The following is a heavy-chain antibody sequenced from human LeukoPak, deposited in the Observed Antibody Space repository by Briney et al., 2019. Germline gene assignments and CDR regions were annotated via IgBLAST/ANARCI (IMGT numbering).Heavy chain of an antibody. J-gene: IGHJ4*02. CDR1: GFTFSSYA. Sequence: GRSLRLSCAASGFTFSSYAMHWVRQAPGKGLEWVAVIAYDGRNKYYADSMKGRFTISRDNSKSTLYLQMNSLRAEDTAVYYCARETERLLGYWGQGTLVTVSS. CDR3: ARETERLLGY. CDR2: IAYDGRNK. V-gene: IGHV3-30*04. D-gene: IGHD3-22*01.